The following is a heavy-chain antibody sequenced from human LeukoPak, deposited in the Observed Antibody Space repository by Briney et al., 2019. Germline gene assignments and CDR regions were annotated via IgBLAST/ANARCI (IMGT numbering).Heavy chain of an antibody. CDR3: AVQRGLDY. J-gene: IGHJ4*02. V-gene: IGHV3-21*01. CDR1: GFSFSSYT. D-gene: IGHD3-22*01. Sequence: PGGSLRLSCSASGFSFSSYTLNWVRQAPGNGLEGVSAISSSSGYRYYADSVKGRFTISRDNAKNSLYLQMNSLRAEDKAVYYCAVQRGLDYWGQGTLVTVSS. CDR2: ISSSSGYR.